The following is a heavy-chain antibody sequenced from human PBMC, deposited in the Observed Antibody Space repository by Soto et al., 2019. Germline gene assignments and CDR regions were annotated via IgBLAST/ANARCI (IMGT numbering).Heavy chain of an antibody. D-gene: IGHD3-10*01. CDR1: GFTFSSYA. V-gene: IGHV3-23*01. Sequence: GGSLRLSCAASGFTFSSYAMSWVRQAPGKGLEWVSAISGSGGSTYYADSVKGRFTISRDNSKNTLYLQMNSLRAEDTAVYYCAKHWANYGSGSYYSDYYYYMDVWGKGTTVTVSS. J-gene: IGHJ6*03. CDR3: AKHWANYGSGSYYSDYYYYMDV. CDR2: ISGSGGST.